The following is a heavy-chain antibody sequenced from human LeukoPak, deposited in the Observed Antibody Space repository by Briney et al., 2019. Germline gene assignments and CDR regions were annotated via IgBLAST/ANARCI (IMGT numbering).Heavy chain of an antibody. CDR2: ISGSGGST. J-gene: IGHJ6*02. CDR1: GFTFSSYA. V-gene: IGHV3-23*01. CDR3: AKDEYYYRPYYYYGMDV. D-gene: IGHD3-10*01. Sequence: GGSLRLSCAASGFTFSSYAMSWVRQAPGKGLEWVSAISGSGGSTYYADSVKGRFTISRDNSKNTLYLQMNSLRAEDTAVYYCAKDEYYYRPYYYYGMDVWGQGTTVTVSS.